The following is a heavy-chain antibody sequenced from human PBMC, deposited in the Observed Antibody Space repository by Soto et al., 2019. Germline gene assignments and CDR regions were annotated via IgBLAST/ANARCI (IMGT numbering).Heavy chain of an antibody. D-gene: IGHD6-13*01. J-gene: IGHJ6*02. CDR1: GYSFTSYW. CDR2: IYPGDSDT. CDR3: ARTAAAGKYYYGVDV. Sequence: PGESLKISCKASGYSFTSYWIGWVRQMPGKGLEWMGIIYPGDSDTKYSPSFQGQVTISADKSISTAYLQWSSLKASDTAMYYCARTAAAGKYYYGVDVWGQGTTVTVSS. V-gene: IGHV5-51*01.